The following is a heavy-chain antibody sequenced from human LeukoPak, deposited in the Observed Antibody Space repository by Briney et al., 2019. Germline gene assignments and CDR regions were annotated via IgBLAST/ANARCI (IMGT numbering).Heavy chain of an antibody. CDR2: IYHSGST. D-gene: IGHD1-1*01. Sequence: SETLSLTCTVSGASISTYYWSWIRQPPGKGLEWIGYIYHSGSTNYSPTLKSRVTISIDTSKNQFSLKLSSVTAADTAVYYCVRDQGTWWFDPWGQGTLVTVSS. CDR1: GASISTYY. J-gene: IGHJ5*02. V-gene: IGHV4-59*01. CDR3: VRDQGTWWFDP.